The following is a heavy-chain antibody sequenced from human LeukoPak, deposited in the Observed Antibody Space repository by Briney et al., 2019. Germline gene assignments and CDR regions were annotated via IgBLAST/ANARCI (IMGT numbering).Heavy chain of an antibody. Sequence: PSETLSLTCTVSGGSISSYYWSWIRQPPGKGLEWIGYIYYSGSTNYNPSLKSRVTISVDTSKNQFSLKLSSVTAADTAVYYCARVVRITIFGVVISGAFDIWGQGTMVTVSS. CDR2: IYYSGST. J-gene: IGHJ3*02. CDR1: GGSISSYY. D-gene: IGHD3-3*01. CDR3: ARVVRITIFGVVISGAFDI. V-gene: IGHV4-59*08.